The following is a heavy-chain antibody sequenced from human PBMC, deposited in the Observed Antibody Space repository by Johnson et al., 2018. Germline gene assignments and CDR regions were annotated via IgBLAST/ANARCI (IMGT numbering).Heavy chain of an antibody. Sequence: QVQLVQSGGGVVQPGRSLRLSCAASGFTFSSYGMHWVRQAPGKGLEWVAVIAYDGSNKYYADSVKGRFTISRDNSKNTLYLQMNSLIAEDTAVYYCARKDQGLDIWGPGTMVTVSS. CDR2: IAYDGSNK. V-gene: IGHV3-30*03. CDR1: GFTFSSYG. J-gene: IGHJ3*02. CDR3: ARKDQGLDI.